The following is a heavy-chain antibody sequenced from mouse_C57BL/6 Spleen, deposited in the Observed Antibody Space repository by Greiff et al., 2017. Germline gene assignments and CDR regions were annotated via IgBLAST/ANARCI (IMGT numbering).Heavy chain of an antibody. Sequence: QVQLQQSGPELVKPGASVKISCKASGYAFSSSWMNWVKQRPGKGLEWIGRIYPGDGDTNYNGKFKGKATLTADKSSSTAYMQLRSLTSEDSAVYCCARERALHYLDYWGQGTTLTVSS. D-gene: IGHD1-2*01. CDR2: IYPGDGDT. CDR1: GYAFSSSW. J-gene: IGHJ2*01. CDR3: ARERALHYLDY. V-gene: IGHV1-82*01.